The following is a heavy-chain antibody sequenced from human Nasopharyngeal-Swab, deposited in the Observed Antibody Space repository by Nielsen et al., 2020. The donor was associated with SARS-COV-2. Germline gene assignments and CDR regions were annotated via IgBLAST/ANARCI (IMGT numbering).Heavy chain of an antibody. V-gene: IGHV3-30*05. CDR2: TSFDGSNK. J-gene: IGHJ6*03. Sequence: GGSLRLSCATSGFTFRIYGMHWVRQAPGKGLEWVAVTSFDGSNKSYADSVKGRFTISKDYAQNTLYLHMNSLRAGDTAVYYCVKGLRVGSAYYFYYYMDVWGKGTTVTVSS. CDR1: GFTFRIYG. D-gene: IGHD1-26*01. CDR3: VKGLRVGSAYYFYYYMDV.